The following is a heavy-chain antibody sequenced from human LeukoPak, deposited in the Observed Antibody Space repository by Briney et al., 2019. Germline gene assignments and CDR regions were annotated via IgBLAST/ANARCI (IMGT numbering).Heavy chain of an antibody. CDR2: INWNGGST. J-gene: IGHJ6*03. CDR1: GFTFSSYS. V-gene: IGHV3-20*04. CDR3: ARNFRSYYYYYMDV. D-gene: IGHD1-14*01. Sequence: GGSLRLSCAASGFTFSSYSMNWVRQAPGKGLEWVSGINWNGGSTGYADSVKGRFTISRDNAKNSLYLQMNSLRAEDTALYYCARNFRSYYYYYMDVWGKGTTVIVSS.